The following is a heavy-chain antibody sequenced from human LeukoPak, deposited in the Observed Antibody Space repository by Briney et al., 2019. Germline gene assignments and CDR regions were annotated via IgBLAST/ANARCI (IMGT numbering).Heavy chain of an antibody. CDR3: ARALTLGDDAFDI. CDR2: IYYSGST. D-gene: IGHD3-10*01. Sequence: SETLSLXCTVSGGSTSSGDYYWSWNRQPPGKGPEWIGYIYYSGSTYYNPSLKSRVTISVDTSKNQFSLKLSSVTAADTAVYYCARALTLGDDAFDIWGQGTMVTVSS. CDR1: GGSTSSGDYY. J-gene: IGHJ3*02. V-gene: IGHV4-30-4*08.